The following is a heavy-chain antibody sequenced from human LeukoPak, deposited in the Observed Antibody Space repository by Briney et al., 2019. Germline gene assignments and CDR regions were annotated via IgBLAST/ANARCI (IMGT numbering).Heavy chain of an antibody. CDR2: IKEDGSEK. CDR1: GFSISDYW. Sequence: GGSLRLSCAASGFSISDYWMSWVRQAPGKGPEWVANIKEDGSEKNYVASAKGRFTISRDNAKNSLYLQMNNLRAEDTAVYYCARDGDSFDYWGQGTLVTVSS. J-gene: IGHJ4*02. CDR3: ARDGDSFDY. D-gene: IGHD3-3*01. V-gene: IGHV3-7*01.